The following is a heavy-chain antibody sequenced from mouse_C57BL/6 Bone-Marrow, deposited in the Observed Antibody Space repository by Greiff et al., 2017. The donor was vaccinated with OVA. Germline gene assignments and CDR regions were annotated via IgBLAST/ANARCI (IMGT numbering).Heavy chain of an antibody. D-gene: IGHD1-1*01. CDR1: GYSLTSYG. Sequence: VQLQQSGPGLVQPSPSLSMTCTASGYSLTSYGVHWVRQSPGQGLEWLGVIWSGESTAYNAAFMSRLSITKDNSTSKVFFKMNSLQADDTAIYYCARTTERFYFDYWGQGTTLTVSS. V-gene: IGHV2-5*01. J-gene: IGHJ2*01. CDR2: IWSGEST. CDR3: ARTTERFYFDY.